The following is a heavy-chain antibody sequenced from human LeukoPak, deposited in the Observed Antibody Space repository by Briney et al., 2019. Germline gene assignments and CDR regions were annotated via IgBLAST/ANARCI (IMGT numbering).Heavy chain of an antibody. V-gene: IGHV4-30-4*01. Sequence: PSETLSLTCTVSGGSISSGDYYWSWIRQLPGKGLEWIGYIYYSGSTYYNPSLKSRVTISVDTSKNQFSLKLSSVTAADTAVYYCARGPTYYYDSSGYYYDYWGQGTLVTVSS. CDR2: IYYSGST. J-gene: IGHJ4*02. CDR3: ARGPTYYYDSSGYYYDY. D-gene: IGHD3-22*01. CDR1: GGSISSGDYY.